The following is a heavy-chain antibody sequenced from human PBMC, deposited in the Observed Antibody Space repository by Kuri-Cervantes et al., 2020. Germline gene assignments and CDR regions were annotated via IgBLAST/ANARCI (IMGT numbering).Heavy chain of an antibody. CDR1: GYTFIAYY. D-gene: IGHD6-13*01. CDR3: AKPLSIAAAGGWYFDL. CDR2: INPNSGGT. Sequence: ASVKVSCKASGYTFIAYYLNWVRQAPGQGLEWMGWINPNSGGTNYAPKFQGRVTMTRDTSINTVYMELTNLRSDDTAVYYCAKPLSIAAAGGWYFDLWGRGTLVTVSS. V-gene: IGHV1-2*02. J-gene: IGHJ2*01.